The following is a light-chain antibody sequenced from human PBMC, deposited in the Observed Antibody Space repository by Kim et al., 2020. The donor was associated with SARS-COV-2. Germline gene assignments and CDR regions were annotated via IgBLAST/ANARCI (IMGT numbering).Light chain of an antibody. CDR3: QQYNSYSYT. CDR1: QSISSW. Sequence: GDRVTITCRASQSISSWLAWYQQKPGKAPKLLIYKASSLESGVPSRFSGSGSGTEFTLTISSLQPDDFATYYCQQYNSYSYTFGQGTKLEI. V-gene: IGKV1-5*03. CDR2: KAS. J-gene: IGKJ2*01.